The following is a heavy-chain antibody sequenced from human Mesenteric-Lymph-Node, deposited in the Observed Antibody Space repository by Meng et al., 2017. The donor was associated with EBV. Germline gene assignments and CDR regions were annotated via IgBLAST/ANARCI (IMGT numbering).Heavy chain of an antibody. CDR2: ISGYYGNT. D-gene: IGHD3-16*01. Sequence: QVQLVQSGAEVKKPGASVKVSCQASGYNFYSYSISWVRQAPGQGLGWMGWISGYYGNTNYAQKFQGRVLMTADTSTNTAYMELRSLTSDDTAFYYCARDGGAGGAKGYWGQGTLVTVSS. CDR1: GYNFYSYS. J-gene: IGHJ4*02. V-gene: IGHV1-18*01. CDR3: ARDGGAGGAKGY.